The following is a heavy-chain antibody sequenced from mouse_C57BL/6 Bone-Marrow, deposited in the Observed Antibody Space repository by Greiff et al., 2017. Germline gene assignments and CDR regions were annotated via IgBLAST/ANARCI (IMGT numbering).Heavy chain of an antibody. V-gene: IGHV1-81*01. CDR1: GYTFTSYG. CDR2: IYPRSGNT. Sequence: VMLVESGAELARPGASVKLSCKASGYTFTSYGISWVKQRTGQGLEWIGEIYPRSGNTYYNEKFKGKATLTADKSSSTAYMELRSLTSEDSAVYFCARERAYGNFDYWGQGTTLTVSS. CDR3: ARERAYGNFDY. D-gene: IGHD2-1*01. J-gene: IGHJ2*01.